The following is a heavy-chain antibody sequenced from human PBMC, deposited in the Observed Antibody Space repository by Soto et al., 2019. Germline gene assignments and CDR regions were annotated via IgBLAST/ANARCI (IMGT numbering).Heavy chain of an antibody. Sequence: QVQLVQSGAEVKEPGASVKVSCKASGYTFATYGISWVRQAPGQGLEWMGWISAYNGNTNYAEKLQGRLTMTTDTSTTTAYMELRSLRSDDTAVYYCAREQPPGHFYVGMDVWGQGTTVTVSS. CDR1: GYTFATYG. J-gene: IGHJ6*02. V-gene: IGHV1-18*01. D-gene: IGHD3-3*02. CDR3: AREQPPGHFYVGMDV. CDR2: ISAYNGNT.